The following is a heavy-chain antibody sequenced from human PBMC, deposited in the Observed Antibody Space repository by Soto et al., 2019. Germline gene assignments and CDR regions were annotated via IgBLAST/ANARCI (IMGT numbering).Heavy chain of an antibody. CDR2: IGTAGDT. J-gene: IGHJ4*02. D-gene: IGHD2-2*02. CDR3: ATERYCSSTSCYNTPTDY. V-gene: IGHV3-13*01. Sequence: EVQLVESGGGLVQPGGSLRLSCAASGFTFSSYDMHWVRQATGKGLEWVSAIGTAGDTYYPGSVKGRFTISRENAKNSLYLQMNSLRAEDTAVYYCATERYCSSTSCYNTPTDYWGQGTLVTVSS. CDR1: GFTFSSYD.